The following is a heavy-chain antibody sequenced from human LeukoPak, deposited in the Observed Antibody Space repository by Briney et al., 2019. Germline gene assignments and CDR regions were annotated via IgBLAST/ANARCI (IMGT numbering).Heavy chain of an antibody. CDR2: ISSSSSTI. Sequence: GGSLRLSCAASGFTFSSYSMNWVRQAPGKGLEWVSYISSSSSTIYYADSVKGRFTISRDNAKNSLYLQMNSLRAEDTAVYYCARGDYYDSRGFDYWGQGTLVTVSS. J-gene: IGHJ4*02. V-gene: IGHV3-48*04. D-gene: IGHD3-22*01. CDR1: GFTFSSYS. CDR3: ARGDYYDSRGFDY.